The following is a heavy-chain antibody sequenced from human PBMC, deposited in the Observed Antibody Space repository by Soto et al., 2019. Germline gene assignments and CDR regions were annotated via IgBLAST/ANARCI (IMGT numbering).Heavy chain of an antibody. CDR3: TEDINGYNSY. Sequence: QVQLVESGGGVVQPGRSLGLSCAASGFMFSNYDMHWVRQAPGKGLEWVAVVSYDGSNQYYADSVRGRFTISRDNSNNTLYLQMNSLRLEDTAVYYCTEDINGYNSYGGQGTLVAVSS. CDR1: GFMFSNYD. D-gene: IGHD5-12*01. CDR2: VSYDGSNQ. J-gene: IGHJ4*02. V-gene: IGHV3-30*18.